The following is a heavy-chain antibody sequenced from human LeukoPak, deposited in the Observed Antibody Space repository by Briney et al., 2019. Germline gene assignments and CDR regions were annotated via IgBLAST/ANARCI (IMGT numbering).Heavy chain of an antibody. Sequence: GGSLRLSCSASGFTFSSYAMHWVRQAPGKGLEYVSAISSNGGSTYYADSVKGRFTISRDNSKNTLYLQTSSLRAEDTAVYYCVRSAPKGLYYYGMDVWGQGTTVTVSS. CDR1: GFTFSSYA. CDR2: ISSNGGST. D-gene: IGHD3-3*01. J-gene: IGHJ6*02. CDR3: VRSAPKGLYYYGMDV. V-gene: IGHV3-64D*06.